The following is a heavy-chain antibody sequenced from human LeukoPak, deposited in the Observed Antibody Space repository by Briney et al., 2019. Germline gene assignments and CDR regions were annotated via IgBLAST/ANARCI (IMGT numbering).Heavy chain of an antibody. CDR2: IKQDGSEK. CDR1: GFTFSNYW. Sequence: GGSLRLSCAASGFTFSNYWMNWVRQAPGKGLEWVANIKQDGSEKYYVDCVKGRFTISRDNAKDSLYLQMDSLRAEDTAVYYCVRGLTYGDYVDWFDPWGQGTLVTVSS. V-gene: IGHV3-7*01. D-gene: IGHD4-17*01. J-gene: IGHJ5*02. CDR3: VRGLTYGDYVDWFDP.